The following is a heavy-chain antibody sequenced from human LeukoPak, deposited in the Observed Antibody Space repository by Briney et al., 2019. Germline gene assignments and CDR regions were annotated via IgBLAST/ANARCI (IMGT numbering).Heavy chain of an antibody. CDR1: GGSISSSSYY. CDR3: ARDRPSSGWGNYYYGMDV. V-gene: IGHV4-39*07. Sequence: PSETLSLTCTVSGGSISSSSYYWGWLRQPPGMGLVWIGSIYYSGSTYYNPSLKSRVTISVDRTKNQFSLKLSSVTAADTVVYYCARDRPSSGWGNYYYGMDVWGQGTTVTASS. CDR2: IYYSGST. D-gene: IGHD6-19*01. J-gene: IGHJ6*02.